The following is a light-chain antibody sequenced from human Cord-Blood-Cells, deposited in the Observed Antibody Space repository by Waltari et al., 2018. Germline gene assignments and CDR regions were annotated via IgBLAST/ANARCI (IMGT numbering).Light chain of an antibody. V-gene: IGLV2-11*02. CDR2: DVS. Sequence: QSALTQPRSVSGSPGQSVTISCTGTSSDVGGYNYVSWYQQPPGKAPKLMSYDVSKRPSGVPDRFSGSKSGNTASLTISGLQAEDEADYYCCSYAGSYTLGVFGGGTKLTVL. CDR1: SSDVGGYNY. CDR3: CSYAGSYTLGV. J-gene: IGLJ2*01.